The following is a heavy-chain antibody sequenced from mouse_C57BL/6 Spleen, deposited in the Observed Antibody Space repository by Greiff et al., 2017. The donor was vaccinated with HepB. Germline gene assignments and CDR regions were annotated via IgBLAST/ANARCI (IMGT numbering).Heavy chain of an antibody. D-gene: IGHD4-1*01. V-gene: IGHV1-7*01. CDR1: GYTFTSYW. J-gene: IGHJ2*01. Sequence: VQLQESGAELAKPGASVKLSCKASGYTFTSYWMHWVKQRPGQGLEWIGYINPSSGYTKYNQKFKDKATLTADKSSSTAYMQLSSPTYEDSAVYYCARGAGTKGGYFDYWGQGTTLTVSS. CDR3: ARGAGTKGGYFDY. CDR2: INPSSGYT.